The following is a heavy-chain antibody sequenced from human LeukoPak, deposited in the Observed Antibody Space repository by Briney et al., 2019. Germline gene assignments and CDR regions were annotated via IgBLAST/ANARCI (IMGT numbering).Heavy chain of an antibody. Sequence: RSSETLSLTCTVSGCSISSYYWSWIRQPPGKGLEWIGYIYYSGSTNYNPSLKSRVTISLDTSKNQFSLKLRSVTAADTAVYYWAKTDYHDIPMWGQGTMVTVSS. CDR3: AKTDYHDIPM. CDR2: IYYSGST. CDR1: GCSISSYY. D-gene: IGHD3-22*01. V-gene: IGHV4-59*01. J-gene: IGHJ3*01.